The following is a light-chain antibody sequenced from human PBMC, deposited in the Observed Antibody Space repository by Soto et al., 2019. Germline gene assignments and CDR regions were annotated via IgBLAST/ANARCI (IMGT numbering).Light chain of an antibody. J-gene: IGKJ5*01. V-gene: IGKV3-20*01. Sequence: EIVLTQSPRTLSLSPGERATLSCRASQSVSSSYLAWYQQKPGQAPRLLIYGASSRATGIPDRFSGSGSGTDFTLTISRLEPEGFAVYYCQQYGSSLSITFGQGTRLEIK. CDR3: QQYGSSLSIT. CDR1: QSVSSSY. CDR2: GAS.